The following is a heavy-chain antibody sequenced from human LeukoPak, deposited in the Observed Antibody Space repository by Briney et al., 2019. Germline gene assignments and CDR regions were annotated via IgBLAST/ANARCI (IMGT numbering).Heavy chain of an antibody. V-gene: IGHV4-59*01. CDR2: IYSSGTT. D-gene: IGHD4-11*01. Sequence: SEPLSLTCTVSGGSINNYNWTWIRQPPGKGLEWFGYIYSSGTTSYNPSLKSRVTISVDTSRNQFSLRLSSVTAADTAVYYCARDASKYGSYYFAMDVWGQGTTVTVSS. CDR3: ARDASKYGSYYFAMDV. J-gene: IGHJ6*02. CDR1: GGSINNYN.